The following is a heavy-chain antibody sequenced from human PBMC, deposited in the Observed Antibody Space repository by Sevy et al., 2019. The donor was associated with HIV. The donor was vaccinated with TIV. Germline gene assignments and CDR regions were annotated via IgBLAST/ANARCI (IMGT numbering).Heavy chain of an antibody. CDR3: ERDQGYCSSTSYYWYFDL. V-gene: IGHV3-21*01. D-gene: IGHD2-2*01. Sequence: GGSLRLSCAASGFTFSSYSMNWVRQAPGKGLEWVSSISSSSSYIYYADSVKGRFTISRDKAKNSLYLQMNSLRAEDTAVYYCERDQGYCSSTSYYWYFDLWGRGTLVTVSS. CDR1: GFTFSSYS. CDR2: ISSSSSYI. J-gene: IGHJ2*01.